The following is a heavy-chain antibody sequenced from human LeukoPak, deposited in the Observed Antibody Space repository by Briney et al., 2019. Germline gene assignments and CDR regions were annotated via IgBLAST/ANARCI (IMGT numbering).Heavy chain of an antibody. CDR2: ITISGTST. CDR1: GFTFGSYE. D-gene: IGHD1-26*01. CDR3: VVHSATSCY. V-gene: IGHV3-48*03. Sequence: GGSLRLSCVTSGFTFGSYEMNWVRQAPGKGLEWISYITISGTSTYYADSVKGRFTISRDNGKTALSLQMNSLRVEDTAVYYCVVHSATSCYWGQGTLVTVSS. J-gene: IGHJ4*02.